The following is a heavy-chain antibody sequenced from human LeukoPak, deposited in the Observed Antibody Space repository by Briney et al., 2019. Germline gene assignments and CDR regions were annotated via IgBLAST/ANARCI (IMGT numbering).Heavy chain of an antibody. D-gene: IGHD3-9*01. CDR3: AKDAPNVYYDILTGYYMGAFDI. J-gene: IGHJ3*02. CDR1: GFTVSSNY. V-gene: IGHV3-23*01. Sequence: GGSLRLSCAASGFTVSSNYMNWVRQAPGKGLEWVSAISGSGGSTYYADSVKGRFTISRDNSKNTLYLQMNSLRAEDTAVYYCAKDAPNVYYDILTGYYMGAFDIWGQGTMVTVSS. CDR2: ISGSGGST.